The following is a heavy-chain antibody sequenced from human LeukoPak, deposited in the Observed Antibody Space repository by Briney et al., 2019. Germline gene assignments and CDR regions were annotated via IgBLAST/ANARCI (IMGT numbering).Heavy chain of an antibody. CDR1: GGSISSGGYY. D-gene: IGHD2-2*01. J-gene: IGHJ5*02. CDR2: IYYSGST. V-gene: IGHV4-31*03. CDR3: ARTDIVVVPAAIPGRFDP. Sequence: SETLSLTCTVSGGSISSGGYYWSWIRQHPGKGLEWIGYIYYSGSTYYNPSLKSRVTISVDTSKNQFSLKLSSVTAAGTAVYYCARTDIVVVPAAIPGRFDPWGQGTLVTVSS.